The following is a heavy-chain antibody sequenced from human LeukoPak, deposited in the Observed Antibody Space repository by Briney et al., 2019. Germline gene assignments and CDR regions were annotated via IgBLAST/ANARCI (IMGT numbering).Heavy chain of an antibody. J-gene: IGHJ6*02. D-gene: IGHD6-13*01. CDR2: IKQDGSGK. Sequence: PGGSLRLSCAASGFTFSSYWMSWVRQAPGKGLEWVANIKQDGSGKYYVDSVKGRFTIPRDNAKNSLYLQMNSLRAEDTAVYYCARELLAAARYYYYGMDVWGQGTTVTVSS. CDR1: GFTFSSYW. V-gene: IGHV3-7*01. CDR3: ARELLAAARYYYYGMDV.